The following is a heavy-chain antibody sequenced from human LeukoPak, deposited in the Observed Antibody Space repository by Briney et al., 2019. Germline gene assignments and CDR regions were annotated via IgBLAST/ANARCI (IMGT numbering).Heavy chain of an antibody. V-gene: IGHV3-74*01. D-gene: IGHD2-8*01. CDR2: INRDGSST. CDR3: ASLIVPRYGYYMDV. CDR1: GFSFSSYW. Sequence: GGSLRLSCAASGFSFSSYWMQWVRQAPGRGLVWVSRINRDGSSTSYADSVKGRFTISRDNAKNTLYLQMNSLRAEDTAVYYCASLIVPRYGYYMDVWGKGTTVTVSS. J-gene: IGHJ6*03.